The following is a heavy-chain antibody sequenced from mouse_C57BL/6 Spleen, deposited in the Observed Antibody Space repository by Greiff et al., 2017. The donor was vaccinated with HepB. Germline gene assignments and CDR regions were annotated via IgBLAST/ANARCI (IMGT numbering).Heavy chain of an antibody. CDR1: GYSITSCYY. J-gene: IGHJ4*01. D-gene: IGHD2-4*01. CDR2: ISYDGSN. CDR3: ASSGDYDGYAMDY. V-gene: IGHV3-6*01. Sequence: EVKLQESGPGLVKPSQSLSLTCSVTGYSITSCYYWNWIRQFPGNKLEWMGYISYDGSNNYNPSLKNRISITRDTSKNQFFLKLNSVTTEDTATYDCASSGDYDGYAMDYWGQGTSVTVSS.